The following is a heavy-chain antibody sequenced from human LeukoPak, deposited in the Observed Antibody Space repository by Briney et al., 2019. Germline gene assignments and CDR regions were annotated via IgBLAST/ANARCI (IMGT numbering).Heavy chain of an antibody. CDR2: IYYSGST. CDR1: GGSISSGDYY. D-gene: IGHD1-26*01. CDR3: ARGDSGSYERNFDY. Sequence: PSQTLSLTCTVSGGSISSGDYYWSWIRQPPGKGLEWIGYIYYSGSTYYNPSLKSRVTISVDTSKNQFSLKLSSVTAADTAVYYCARGDSGSYERNFDYWGQGTLVTVSS. V-gene: IGHV4-30-4*01. J-gene: IGHJ4*02.